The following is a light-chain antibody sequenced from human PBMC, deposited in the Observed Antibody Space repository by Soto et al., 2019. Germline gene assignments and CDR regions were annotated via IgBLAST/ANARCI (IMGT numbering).Light chain of an antibody. V-gene: IGKV3-20*01. CDR3: QQYGSSLFT. CDR1: QSVSSKY. Sequence: EIVLTQSPGTLSLSPGERATLSCRASQSVSSKYLAWYQQKPGQAPRVLIYGTSIRASGVPERFSGGGSGTDFTLTITRLETEDFEVYYCQQYGSSLFTFGPGTKVDFK. CDR2: GTS. J-gene: IGKJ3*01.